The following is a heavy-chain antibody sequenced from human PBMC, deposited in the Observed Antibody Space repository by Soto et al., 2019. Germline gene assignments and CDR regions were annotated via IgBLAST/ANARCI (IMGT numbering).Heavy chain of an antibody. V-gene: IGHV1-18*01. CDR2: ISAYNGNT. D-gene: IGHD3-10*01. CDR3: ARAQVLWFGELRRGWFAP. Sequence: GASVKVSCKASGYTFTSYGISWVRQAPGQGLEWMGWISAYNGNTNYAQKLQGRVTMTTDTSTSTAYMELRSLRSDDTAVYYCARAQVLWFGELRRGWFAPWGQGTLVTVSS. J-gene: IGHJ5*02. CDR1: GYTFTSYG.